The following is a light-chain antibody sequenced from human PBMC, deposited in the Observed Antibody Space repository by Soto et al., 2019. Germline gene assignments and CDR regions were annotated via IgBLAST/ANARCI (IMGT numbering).Light chain of an antibody. Sequence: EIVLTHSPATLSVSPLEIATLSCRASQSVSSSYLAWYQQKPGQVPRLLISEASNRATGIPPRFSGSGSGTDFTLTISSLEPEDFAVYYCQQRSYWPTFGQGTKVDIK. CDR1: QSVSSSY. CDR3: QQRSYWPT. V-gene: IGKV3D-20*02. CDR2: EAS. J-gene: IGKJ1*01.